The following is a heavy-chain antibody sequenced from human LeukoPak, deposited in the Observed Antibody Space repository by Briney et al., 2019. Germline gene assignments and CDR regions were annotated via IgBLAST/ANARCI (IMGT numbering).Heavy chain of an antibody. Sequence: SETLSLTCTVSGGSISSSSYYWGWIRQPPGKGLEWIGSIYYSGSTYYNPSLKSRVTISVDTSKNQFSLKLSSVTAAHTAVYYCARLGYCSGGSCWPFDYWGQGTLVTVSS. J-gene: IGHJ4*02. CDR2: IYYSGST. CDR1: GGSISSSSYY. V-gene: IGHV4-39*01. CDR3: ARLGYCSGGSCWPFDY. D-gene: IGHD2-15*01.